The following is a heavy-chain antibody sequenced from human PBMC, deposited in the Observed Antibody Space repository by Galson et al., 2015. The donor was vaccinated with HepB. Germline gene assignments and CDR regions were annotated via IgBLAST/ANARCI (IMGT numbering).Heavy chain of an antibody. CDR1: GYTFTSYG. D-gene: IGHD1-14*01. Sequence: SVKVSCKASGYTFTSYGISWVRQAPGQGLEWMGWISAYNGNTNYAQKLQGRVTMTTDTSTSTTYMELRSLRSDDTAVYYCARDGMGYYYYYMDVWGKGTTVTVSS. CDR2: ISAYNGNT. V-gene: IGHV1-18*01. CDR3: ARDGMGYYYYYMDV. J-gene: IGHJ6*03.